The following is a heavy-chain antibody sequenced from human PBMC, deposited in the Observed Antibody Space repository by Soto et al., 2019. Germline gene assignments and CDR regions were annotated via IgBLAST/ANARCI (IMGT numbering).Heavy chain of an antibody. D-gene: IGHD3-22*01. CDR1: GFTFSSYR. Sequence: GGSLRLSCAASGFTFSSYRMSWVRQAPGKGLEWVANIKQDGSEKYYVDSVKGRFTISRDNAKNSLYLQMNSLRAEDTAVYYCARELPPYNYYDSSGRYYYGMDVWGQGTTVTVSS. V-gene: IGHV3-7*01. CDR2: IKQDGSEK. J-gene: IGHJ6*02. CDR3: ARELPPYNYYDSSGRYYYGMDV.